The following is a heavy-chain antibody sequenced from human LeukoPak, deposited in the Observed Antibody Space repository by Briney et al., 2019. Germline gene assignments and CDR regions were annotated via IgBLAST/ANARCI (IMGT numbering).Heavy chain of an antibody. V-gene: IGHV3-30-3*02. Sequence: TGGSLRLSCAASGFTFSSYAMHWVRQAPGKGLEWVAVISYDGSNKYYADSVKGRFTISRDNSKNTLYLQMNSLRAEDTAVYYCAKITHIGVVAPFDSWGQGTLVTVSS. J-gene: IGHJ4*02. CDR1: GFTFSSYA. CDR3: AKITHIGVVAPFDS. D-gene: IGHD2-15*01. CDR2: ISYDGSNK.